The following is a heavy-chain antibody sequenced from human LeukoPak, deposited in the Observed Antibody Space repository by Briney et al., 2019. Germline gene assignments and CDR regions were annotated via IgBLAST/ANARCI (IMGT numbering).Heavy chain of an antibody. Sequence: GGSLRLSCVASGFTFSSDGMRWVCQAPGKGLEWVAVIWYDGSNKYYADSVKGRFTISRDNSKNTLYLQMNSLRAEDTGVYYCARADTFDYRGQGTLVTVSS. CDR1: GFTFSSDG. CDR2: IWYDGSNK. J-gene: IGHJ4*02. D-gene: IGHD5-18*01. CDR3: ARADTFDY. V-gene: IGHV3-33*01.